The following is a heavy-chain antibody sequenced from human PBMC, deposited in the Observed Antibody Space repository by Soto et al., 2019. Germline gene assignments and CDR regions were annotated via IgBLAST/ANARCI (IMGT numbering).Heavy chain of an antibody. D-gene: IGHD3-22*01. CDR2: MYFGGSF. CDR1: GASVSHGY. J-gene: IGHJ5*02. Sequence: QMQLQASGPGLVKPSETLSLTCNVSGASVSHGYWSWIRQPPGKGLEWIGFMYFGGSFNYNPSLTSRATISVEPSKNRFSMKLTSVTASDTAVYYCARSYYDSTGFAVDPWGQGTLVTVSS. CDR3: ARSYYDSTGFAVDP. V-gene: IGHV4-59*02.